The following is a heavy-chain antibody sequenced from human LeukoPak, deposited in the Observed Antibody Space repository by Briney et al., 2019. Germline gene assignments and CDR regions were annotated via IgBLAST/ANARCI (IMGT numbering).Heavy chain of an antibody. J-gene: IGHJ4*02. CDR3: ATDRRGYSYGVFDY. V-gene: IGHV4-31*03. CDR2: IYYSGST. D-gene: IGHD5-18*01. Sequence: SQTLSLTCTVSGGSISSGGYYWSWIRQHPGKGLGWIGYIYYSGSTYYNPSLKSRVTISVDTSKNQFSLKLSSVTAADTAVYYCATDRRGYSYGVFDYWGQGTLVTVSS. CDR1: GGSISSGGYY.